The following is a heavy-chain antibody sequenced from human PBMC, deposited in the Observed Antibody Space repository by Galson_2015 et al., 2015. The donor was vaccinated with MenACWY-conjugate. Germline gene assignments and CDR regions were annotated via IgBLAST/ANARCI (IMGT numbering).Heavy chain of an antibody. D-gene: IGHD2-2*01. CDR3: ARDLGFYCSRNDCYSPY. Sequence: SLRLSCAASGFIFNNYWMRWVRQVPGKGPEWVAHIKQDGSAKYYVDSVRGRFTISRDNAKSSLYLQMNSLRAEDTAVYYCARDLGFYCSRNDCYSPYWGQGTLVTVSS. J-gene: IGHJ4*02. CDR1: GFIFNNYW. V-gene: IGHV3-7*03. CDR2: IKQDGSAK.